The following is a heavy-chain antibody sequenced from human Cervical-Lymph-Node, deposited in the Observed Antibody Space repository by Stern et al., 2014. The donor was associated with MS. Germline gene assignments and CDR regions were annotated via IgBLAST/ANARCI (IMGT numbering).Heavy chain of an antibody. D-gene: IGHD5-12*01. Sequence: VQLVQSGAEVKEPGDSLKISCQGSGYTFNTYWITWVRQMPGKGLEWMGIIYPGDSDTKYSPFFQGQVTISADKSISTAYLQWSSLKASDSAVYYCARLSSHWWLPDFDSWGQGTLVTVSS. CDR3: ARLSSHWWLPDFDS. V-gene: IGHV5-51*03. J-gene: IGHJ4*02. CDR2: IYPGDSDT. CDR1: GYTFNTYW.